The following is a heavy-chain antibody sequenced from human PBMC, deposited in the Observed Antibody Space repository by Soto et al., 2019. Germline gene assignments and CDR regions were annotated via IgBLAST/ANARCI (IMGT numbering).Heavy chain of an antibody. D-gene: IGHD3-22*01. J-gene: IGHJ4*02. CDR3: ARQSYDSSDYFDY. CDR1: GGSISHYY. Sequence: PSETLSLTCTVSGGSISHYYWTWIRQPPGKGLEWIGSIYYSGSTYYNPSLNSRVTISVDTSRIHFSLKLISVTAADTAVYYCARQSYDSSDYFDYWGQGTLDTVSS. V-gene: IGHV4-59*05. CDR2: IYYSGST.